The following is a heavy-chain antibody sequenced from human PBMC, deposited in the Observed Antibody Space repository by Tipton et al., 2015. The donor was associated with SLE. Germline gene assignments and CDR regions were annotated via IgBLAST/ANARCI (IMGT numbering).Heavy chain of an antibody. V-gene: IGHV4-59*01. CDR1: GGSFSRYY. CDR2: IYYTGTT. CDR3: AREPDY. J-gene: IGHJ4*02. Sequence: GLVKPSETLSLTCAVYGGSFSRYYWNWIRQPPGKGLEWIGYIYYTGTTSYNPSLKSRLIMTVDTSKNQFSLKLTSVTAADTAVYYCAREPDYWGQGILVAVSS.